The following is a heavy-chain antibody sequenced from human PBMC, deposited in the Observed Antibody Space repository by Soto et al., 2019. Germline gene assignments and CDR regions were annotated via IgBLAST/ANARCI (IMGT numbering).Heavy chain of an antibody. V-gene: IGHV3-23*01. J-gene: IGHJ6*02. CDR1: GFTFNSYA. CDR2: VSAGGDMT. CDR3: ARGDRGGSGSPASYYSSGLDV. D-gene: IGHD3-10*01. Sequence: DVQVLESGGDLVQPGGSLRLSCAASGFTFNSYAMSWVRQAPGKGLEWVSSVSAGGDMTYYSDSVKGRFTISRDNSNNALFLQMNSLRIEDTALYYCARGDRGGSGSPASYYSSGLDVWGQGTTVTVSS.